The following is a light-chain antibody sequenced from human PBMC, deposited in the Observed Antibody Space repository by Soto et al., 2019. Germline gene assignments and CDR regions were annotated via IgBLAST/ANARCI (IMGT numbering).Light chain of an antibody. Sequence: SYELTQPPSVSVVPGKTARITCGGNNIGSKSVHWYQQKPGQAPVLVIYYDSDRPSGIPERFSGSNSGNTATLTISRVEAGDEADYYCQVWDSSSDPHVVFGGGTKLTVL. CDR3: QVWDSSSDPHVV. V-gene: IGLV3-21*04. CDR2: YDS. CDR1: NIGSKS. J-gene: IGLJ2*01.